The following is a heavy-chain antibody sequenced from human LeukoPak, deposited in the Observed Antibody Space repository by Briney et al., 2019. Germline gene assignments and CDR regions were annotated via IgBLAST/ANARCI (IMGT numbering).Heavy chain of an antibody. CDR3: ARIGRGSSWYRSFDY. D-gene: IGHD6-13*01. Sequence: GASVKVSCKASGYTFTSYDINWVRQATGQGLERMGWMNPNSGNTGYAQKFQGRVTMTRNTSISTAYMELGSLRSEDTAVYYCARIGRGSSWYRSFDYWGQGTLVTVSS. V-gene: IGHV1-8*01. CDR2: MNPNSGNT. CDR1: GYTFTSYD. J-gene: IGHJ4*02.